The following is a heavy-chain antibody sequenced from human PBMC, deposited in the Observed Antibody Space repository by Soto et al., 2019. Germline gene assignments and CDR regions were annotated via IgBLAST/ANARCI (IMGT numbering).Heavy chain of an antibody. CDR1: GYTFTGYY. CDR3: ARQDSSGWYRTYDC. CDR2: INPNSGGT. J-gene: IGHJ4*03. D-gene: IGHD6-19*01. V-gene: IGHV1-2*04. Sequence: ASVKVSCKASGYTFTGYYMHWVRQAPGQGLEWMGWINPNSGGTNYAQKFQGWVTMTRDTSISTAYMELSRLRSDDTAVYYCARQDSSGWYRTYDCWGHGTLVTVSS.